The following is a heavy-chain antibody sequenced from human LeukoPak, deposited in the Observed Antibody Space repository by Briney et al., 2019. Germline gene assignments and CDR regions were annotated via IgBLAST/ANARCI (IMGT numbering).Heavy chain of an antibody. D-gene: IGHD3-16*02. Sequence: GGSLRLSCAASGFTVSSNYMSWVRQAPGKGLEWVSVIYSGGSTYYADSVKGRFTISRDNSKNTLYLQMNSLRAEDTAVYYCARIYGLYQEAMDVWGPGITVTVSS. J-gene: IGHJ6*02. V-gene: IGHV3-66*01. CDR2: IYSGGST. CDR3: ARIYGLYQEAMDV. CDR1: GFTVSSNY.